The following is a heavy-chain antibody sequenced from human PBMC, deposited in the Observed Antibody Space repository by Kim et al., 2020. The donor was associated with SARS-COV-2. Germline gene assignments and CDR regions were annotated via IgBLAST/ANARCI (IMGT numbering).Heavy chain of an antibody. CDR1: GGSISSGGYY. V-gene: IGHV4-31*03. D-gene: IGHD4-4*01. CDR3: ARDREEDYSNFDAFDI. Sequence: SETLSLTCTVSGGSISSGGYYWSWIRQHPGKGLEWIGYIYYSGSTYYNPSLKSRVTISVDTSKNQSSLKLSSVTAADTAVYYCARDREEDYSNFDAFDIWGQGTMVTVSS. CDR2: IYYSGST. J-gene: IGHJ3*02.